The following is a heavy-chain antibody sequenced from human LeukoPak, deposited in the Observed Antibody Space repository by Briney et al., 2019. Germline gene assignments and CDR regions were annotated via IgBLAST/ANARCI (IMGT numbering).Heavy chain of an antibody. V-gene: IGHV4-59*11. CDR2: IYYSGST. J-gene: IGHJ4*02. Sequence: SETLSLTCSVSGDSITKHYWSWIRQPPGKGLEWIGYIYYSGSTNYNPSLKSRVTISVDTSKNQFSLKLSSVTAADTAVYYCARDRGGYSGYPAANFDYWGQGTLVTVSS. D-gene: IGHD5-12*01. CDR3: ARDRGGYSGYPAANFDY. CDR1: GDSITKHY.